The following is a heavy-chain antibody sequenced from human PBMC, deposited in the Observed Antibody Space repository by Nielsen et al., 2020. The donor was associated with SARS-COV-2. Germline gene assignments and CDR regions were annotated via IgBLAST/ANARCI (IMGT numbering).Heavy chain of an antibody. Sequence: SETLSLTCAVYGGSFSGYYWSWIRQPPGKGLEWIGEINHSGSTNYNPSLKSRVTISVDTSKNQFSLKLSSVTAADTAVYYCTRYRRLRFLDIWGQGTMVTVSS. CDR2: INHSGST. D-gene: IGHD3-3*01. CDR3: TRYRRLRFLDI. CDR1: GGSFSGYY. J-gene: IGHJ3*02. V-gene: IGHV4-34*01.